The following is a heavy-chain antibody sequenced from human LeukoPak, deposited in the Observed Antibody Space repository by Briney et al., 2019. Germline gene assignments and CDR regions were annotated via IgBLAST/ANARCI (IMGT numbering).Heavy chain of an antibody. CDR1: GYTFTSYY. D-gene: IGHD3-10*01. CDR2: INPSGGST. V-gene: IGHV1-46*01. CDR3: ARYGSGSNNYYGMDV. Sequence: ASVKVSCKASGYTFTSYYMHWVRQAPGQGLEWMGLINPSGGSTSYAQKFQGRVTMTRDTSTSTVYMELSSLRSEDTAVYYCARYGSGSNNYYGMDVWGQGTTVTVSS. J-gene: IGHJ6*02.